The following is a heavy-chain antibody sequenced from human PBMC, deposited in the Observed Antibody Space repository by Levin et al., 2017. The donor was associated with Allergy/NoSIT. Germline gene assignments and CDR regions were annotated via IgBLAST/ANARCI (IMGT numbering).Heavy chain of an antibody. CDR3: ARHGKTSLRFDAFDI. J-gene: IGHJ3*02. V-gene: IGHV5-51*01. Sequence: PGGSLRLSCKGSGYSFTSHWIGWVRQMPGKGLEWMGIIYPSDSDTRYSPSFQGQVTISADKSISTAYLQWSSLKASDTAIYYCARHGKTSLRFDAFDIWGQGTMVTVSS. CDR1: GYSFTSHW. CDR2: IYPSDSDT.